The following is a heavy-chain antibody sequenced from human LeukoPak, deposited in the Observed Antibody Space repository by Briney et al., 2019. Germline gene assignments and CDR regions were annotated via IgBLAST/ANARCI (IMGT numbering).Heavy chain of an antibody. V-gene: IGHV3-48*04. J-gene: IGHJ4*02. CDR3: ARDGGATMVRGVATYDS. Sequence: PGGSLRLSCAASGFTFNSYWIHWVRQAPGKGLVWVSYISRSSSTIHYADSVKGRFTISRDNAKSSLFLQMNSLRAEDTAVYYCARDGGATMVRGVATYDSWGQGTLVTVSS. CDR2: ISRSSSTI. D-gene: IGHD3-10*01. CDR1: GFTFNSYW.